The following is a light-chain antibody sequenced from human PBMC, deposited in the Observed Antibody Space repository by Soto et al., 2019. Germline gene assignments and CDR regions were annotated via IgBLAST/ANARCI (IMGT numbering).Light chain of an antibody. V-gene: IGLV1-47*01. J-gene: IGLJ3*02. CDR1: SSNIGTNY. Sequence: QSVLTQSPSASGTPGQRVTVSCSGSSSNIGTNYVYWYQQLPGTAPKVLIYSTDKRPSGVPDRFSGSKSGTSASLAISGLRSEDEADYYCAAWDDSLNGGVFGGGTKLTVL. CDR3: AAWDDSLNGGV. CDR2: STD.